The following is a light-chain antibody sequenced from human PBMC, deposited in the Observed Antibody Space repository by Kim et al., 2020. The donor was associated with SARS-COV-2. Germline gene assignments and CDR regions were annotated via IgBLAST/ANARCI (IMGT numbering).Light chain of an antibody. Sequence: DIQVTQSPSTLSASVGDRVTITCRASQSISSWLAWYQQKPGKAPKLLIYRASSLESGVPSRFSGSGSGTEFTLTISSLQPDDFATYYCQKYNSYSWTFGQGTKVDIK. CDR2: RAS. CDR1: QSISSW. V-gene: IGKV1-5*03. CDR3: QKYNSYSWT. J-gene: IGKJ1*01.